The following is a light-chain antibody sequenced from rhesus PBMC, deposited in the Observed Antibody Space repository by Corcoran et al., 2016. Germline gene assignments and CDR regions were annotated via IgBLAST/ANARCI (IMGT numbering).Light chain of an antibody. J-gene: IGKJ1*01. V-gene: IGKV3S9*01. CDR2: GTS. CDR1: QSLNSY. Sequence: IVMTQSPATLSLSPGERATLSCRASQSLNSYVAWYQQKPRQAPRLLIYGTSNRATGVPDRVSGSGAGTDCTLSISSLEPEDVVIYYCQQYTNWRTFGQGTKVEIK. CDR3: QQYTNWRT.